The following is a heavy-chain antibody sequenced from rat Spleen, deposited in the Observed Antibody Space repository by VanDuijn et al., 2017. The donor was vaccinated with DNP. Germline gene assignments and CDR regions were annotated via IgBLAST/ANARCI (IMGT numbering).Heavy chain of an antibody. CDR2: ISHDGGGT. D-gene: IGHD1-8*01. V-gene: IGHV5-20*01. J-gene: IGHJ4*01. CDR1: GFTFSDYN. CDR3: ARDDYGSYGAMNP. Sequence: EVQLVESGGGLVQPGRSLKLSCAASGFTFSDYNMAWVRQAPKKGLEWVASISHDGGGTFYGDSVKGRFTISRDDAKSSLYLQMDSLRSEDTATYYCARDDYGSYGAMNPWGQGTSVTVSS.